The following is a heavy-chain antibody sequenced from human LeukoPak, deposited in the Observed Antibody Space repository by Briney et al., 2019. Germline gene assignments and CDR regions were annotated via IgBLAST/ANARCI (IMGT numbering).Heavy chain of an antibody. Sequence: PGESLKISCKGSGYSFTSYWIGWVRQMPGKGLEWMRIIYPGDSDTRYSPSFQGQVTISADKSISTAYLQWSRLKASDTAMYYCARQNSPLHYYDNSGHVPDYMDVWGKGTTVTISS. J-gene: IGHJ6*03. D-gene: IGHD3-22*01. CDR3: ARQNSPLHYYDNSGHVPDYMDV. CDR2: IYPGDSDT. V-gene: IGHV5-51*01. CDR1: GYSFTSYW.